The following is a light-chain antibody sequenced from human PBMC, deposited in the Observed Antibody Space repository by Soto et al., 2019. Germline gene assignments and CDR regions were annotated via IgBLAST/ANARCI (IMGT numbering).Light chain of an antibody. Sequence: QSVLTQPPSVSAAPGQKVTIPCSGSSSNIGGNSVSWYQQLPGTAPKLLIYDDNKRPSGIPGRFSGSKSGTSATLGITGFQTGDEADYYCGSWDSSLSAYVFGTGTKVTVL. J-gene: IGLJ1*01. CDR3: GSWDSSLSAYV. V-gene: IGLV1-51*01. CDR1: SSNIGGNS. CDR2: DDN.